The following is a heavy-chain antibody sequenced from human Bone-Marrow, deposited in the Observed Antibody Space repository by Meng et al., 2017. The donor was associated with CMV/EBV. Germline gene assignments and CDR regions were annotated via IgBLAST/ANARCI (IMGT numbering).Heavy chain of an antibody. Sequence: SVKVSCKASGYTFISYYMDWVRQAPAQGLEWMGGIIPNLGIANYAQKFQGRVTITADKSTSTAYMELISLRSEDTAVYYCARGVVVPAAMYLPHYYYGMDVWGQGTTVTVSS. V-gene: IGHV1-69*10. J-gene: IGHJ6*02. CDR2: IIPNLGIA. D-gene: IGHD2-2*01. CDR1: GYTFISYY. CDR3: ARGVVVPAAMYLPHYYYGMDV.